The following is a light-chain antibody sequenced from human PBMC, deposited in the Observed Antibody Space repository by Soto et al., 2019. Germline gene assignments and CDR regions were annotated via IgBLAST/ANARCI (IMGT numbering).Light chain of an antibody. J-gene: IGLJ2*01. CDR3: SSYTSSSTVV. V-gene: IGLV2-14*01. Sequence: QSALTQSASVSGSPGQSITISCTGTSSDVGGYNYVSWYQQHPDKAPKLMIYDVTNRPSGVSSRFSGSKSGNTASLTISGLLPEDEADYYCSSYTSSSTVVFGGGTKVTVL. CDR2: DVT. CDR1: SSDVGGYNY.